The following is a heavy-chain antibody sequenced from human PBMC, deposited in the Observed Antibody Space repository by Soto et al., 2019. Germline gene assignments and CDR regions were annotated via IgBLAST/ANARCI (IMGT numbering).Heavy chain of an antibody. CDR3: ARDAGYYYDSSGYYSLDV. J-gene: IGHJ6*02. CDR1: GFTFSSYG. V-gene: IGHV3-33*01. CDR2: IWYDGSNK. Sequence: GGSLRLSCAASGFTFSSYGMHWVRQAPGKGLEWVAVIWYDGSNKYYADSVKGRFTISRDNSKNTLYLQMNSLRAEDTAVYYCARDAGYYYDSSGYYSLDVWGQGTTVTVSS. D-gene: IGHD3-22*01.